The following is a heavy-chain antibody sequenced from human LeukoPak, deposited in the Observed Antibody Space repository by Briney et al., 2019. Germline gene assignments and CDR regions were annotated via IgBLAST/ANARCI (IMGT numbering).Heavy chain of an antibody. Sequence: GGSLRLSCAVSGFTVSSNYMSWVRQPPGKGLEWVSVIYSGGSTYYADSVKGRFTISRDNSKNTLYLQMNSLRAEDTAVYYCAKDVGVDRDYYFDYWGQGTLVTVSS. V-gene: IGHV3-53*01. CDR1: GFTVSSNY. CDR3: AKDVGVDRDYYFDY. D-gene: IGHD5-12*01. J-gene: IGHJ4*02. CDR2: IYSGGST.